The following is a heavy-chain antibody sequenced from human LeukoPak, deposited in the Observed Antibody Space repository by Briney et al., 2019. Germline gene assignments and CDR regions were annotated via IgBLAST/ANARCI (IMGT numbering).Heavy chain of an antibody. Sequence: SETLSLTCTVSGGSISSYYWSWIRQPPGKGLEWIGYIYYSGSTNYNPSLKSRVTISVDTSKNQFSLKLSSVTAADTAVYYCARGWVDTAMVTTVPFDYWGQGTLVTVSS. V-gene: IGHV4-59*01. CDR3: ARGWVDTAMVTTVPFDY. CDR2: IYYSGST. CDR1: GGSISSYY. D-gene: IGHD5-18*01. J-gene: IGHJ4*02.